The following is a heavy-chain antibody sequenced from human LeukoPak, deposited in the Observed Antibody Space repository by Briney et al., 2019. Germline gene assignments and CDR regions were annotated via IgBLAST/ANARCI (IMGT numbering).Heavy chain of an antibody. Sequence: GGSLRLSCAASGFTFSSYAMSWVRQAPGKWLEWDSGISGSGGSTYYADSVKGRFTISRDNSKNPLYLQMNSLRAEDTAVYYCAKGTGTTRYYYMDVWGKGTTVTVSS. D-gene: IGHD1-1*01. V-gene: IGHV3-23*01. CDR3: AKGTGTTRYYYMDV. J-gene: IGHJ6*03. CDR2: ISGSGGST. CDR1: GFTFSSYA.